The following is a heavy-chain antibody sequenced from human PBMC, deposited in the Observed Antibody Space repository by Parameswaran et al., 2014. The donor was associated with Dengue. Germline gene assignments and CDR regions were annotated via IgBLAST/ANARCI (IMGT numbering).Heavy chain of an antibody. CDR3: ARDVHYDSSGAGDY. D-gene: IGHD3-22*01. CDR2: IYYSGST. Sequence: VRQAPGKGLEWIGYIYYSGSTYYNPSLKSRVTISVDTSKNQFSLKLSSVTAADTAVYYCARDVHYDSSGAGDYWGQGTLVTVSS. V-gene: IGHV4-30-4*01. J-gene: IGHJ4*02.